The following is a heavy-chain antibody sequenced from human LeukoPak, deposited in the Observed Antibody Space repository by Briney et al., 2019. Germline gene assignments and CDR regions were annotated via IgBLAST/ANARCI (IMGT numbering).Heavy chain of an antibody. J-gene: IGHJ3*02. CDR3: AHTLFVWFGDAFDI. D-gene: IGHD3-10*01. CDR1: GFSLSTSGVG. Sequence: SGPTLVNPTQTLTLTCTFSGFSLSTSGVGVGWVRQPPGKALEWLALIYWNDDKRYSPSLKSRLTITKDTSKNQVVLTMTNMDPVDTATYYCAHTLFVWFGDAFDIWGQGTMVTVSS. V-gene: IGHV2-5*01. CDR2: IYWNDDK.